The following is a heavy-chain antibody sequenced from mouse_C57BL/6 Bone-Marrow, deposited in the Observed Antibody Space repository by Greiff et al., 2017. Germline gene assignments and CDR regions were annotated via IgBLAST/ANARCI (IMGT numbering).Heavy chain of an antibody. J-gene: IGHJ2*01. CDR2: IYPRSGNT. Sequence: QVQLKESGAELARPGASVKLSCKASGYTFTSYGISWVKQRTGQGLEWIGEIYPRSGNTYYNEKFKGKATLTADKSSSTAYMELRSLTSEDSAVYFCARGFTTGDFDYWGQGTTLTVSS. D-gene: IGHD2-12*01. V-gene: IGHV1-81*01. CDR3: ARGFTTGDFDY. CDR1: GYTFTSYG.